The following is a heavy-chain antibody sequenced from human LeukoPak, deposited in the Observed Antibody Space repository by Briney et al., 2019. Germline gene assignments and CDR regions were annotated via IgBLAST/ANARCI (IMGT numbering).Heavy chain of an antibody. J-gene: IGHJ4*02. CDR3: ARENEVCSSTSCYSD. V-gene: IGHV1-69*13. CDR2: IIPIFSTA. CDR1: GGTFSSYA. D-gene: IGHD2-2*01. Sequence: ASVKVSCKASGGTFSSYAISWVRQAPGQGLEWMGGIIPIFSTANYAQKFQGRVTITADESTSTAYMELSSLRSEDTAVYYCARENEVCSSTSCYSDWGQGTLVTASS.